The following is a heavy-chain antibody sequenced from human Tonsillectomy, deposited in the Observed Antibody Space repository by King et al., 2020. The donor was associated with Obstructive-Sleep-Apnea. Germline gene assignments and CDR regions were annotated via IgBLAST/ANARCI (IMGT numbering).Heavy chain of an antibody. CDR3: AKSYYYGSGSYEAFRTTQIYYFDY. Sequence: VQLVESGGGLVQPGGSLRLSRAASGFTFSSYAMSWVRQAPGKGLGWGPAISGSGGCTYYADPGKGRVTISRGNSQNTLYLEMNSLRAEDTAVYYVAKSYYYGSGSYEAFRTTQIYYFDYWGQGTLVTVSS. CDR2: ISGSGGCT. V-gene: IGHV3-23*04. CDR1: GFTFSSYA. J-gene: IGHJ4*02. D-gene: IGHD3-10*01.